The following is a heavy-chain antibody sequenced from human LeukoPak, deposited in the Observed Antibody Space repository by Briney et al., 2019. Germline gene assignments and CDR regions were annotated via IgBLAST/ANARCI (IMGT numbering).Heavy chain of an antibody. CDR1: GGSISSYY. CDR3: ARAFGDTAMVTTWFDP. D-gene: IGHD5-18*01. CDR2: IYYSGST. Sequence: SETLSLTYTVSGGSISSYYWSWIRQPPGKGLEWIGYIYYSGSTNYNPSLKSRVTISVDTSKNQFSLKLSSVTAADTAVYYCARAFGDTAMVTTWFDPWGQGTLVTVSS. V-gene: IGHV4-59*01. J-gene: IGHJ5*02.